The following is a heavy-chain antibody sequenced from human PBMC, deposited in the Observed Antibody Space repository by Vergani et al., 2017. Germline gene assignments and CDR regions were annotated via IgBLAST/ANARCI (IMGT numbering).Heavy chain of an antibody. V-gene: IGHV5-51*01. J-gene: IGHJ5*02. CDR2: IYLGDSDT. D-gene: IGHD6-25*01. CDR3: ARRFHSSCYGAFDP. Sequence: EVQLVPSGAEVKTPGESPTISCKGSGYSFTSYWIGWVRQLPGKGLEWMWIIYLGDSDTRHSPSFQGQVTISADKSISTAYLQWSSLKASDTAMYYCARRFHSSCYGAFDPWGQGTLVTVSS. CDR1: GYSFTSYW.